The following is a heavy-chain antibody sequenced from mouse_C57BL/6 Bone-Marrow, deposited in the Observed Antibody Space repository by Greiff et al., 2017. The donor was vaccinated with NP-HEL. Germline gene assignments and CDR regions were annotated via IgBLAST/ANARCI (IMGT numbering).Heavy chain of an antibody. J-gene: IGHJ1*03. D-gene: IGHD1-1*01. CDR1: GYTFTSYW. CDR3: ARGYYASRRTGWYFDV. V-gene: IGHV1-52*01. Sequence: QVQLQQSGAELVRPGSSVKLSCKASGYTFTSYWMHWVKQRPIQGLEWIGNIDPSDSETHYNQKFKDKATLTVDKSSSTAYMQLSSLTSEDCAVYYCARGYYASRRTGWYFDVWGTGTTVTVSS. CDR2: IDPSDSET.